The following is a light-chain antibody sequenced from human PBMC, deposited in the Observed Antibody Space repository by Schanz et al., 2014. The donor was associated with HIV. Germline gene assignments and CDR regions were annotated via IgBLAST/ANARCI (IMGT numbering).Light chain of an antibody. CDR1: SSNIGSHY. V-gene: IGLV1-47*01. Sequence: QSVLTQPPSASGNPGQRVTISCSGSSSNIGSHYVYWYHQLPGTAPKLLIYRNNQRPSGVPDRFSGSGSATSASLAISGLQSEDEAVYYCATWDDGLNGWVFGGGTKLTVL. CDR3: ATWDDGLNGWV. CDR2: RNN. J-gene: IGLJ3*02.